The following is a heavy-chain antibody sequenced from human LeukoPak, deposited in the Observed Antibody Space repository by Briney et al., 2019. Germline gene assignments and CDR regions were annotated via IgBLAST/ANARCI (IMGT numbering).Heavy chain of an antibody. CDR2: IPGTSDYK. CDR3: ARARIAAAGTFGWFDP. CDR1: GFTFSSYA. J-gene: IGHJ5*02. D-gene: IGHD6-13*01. Sequence: GGSLRLSCVASGFTFSSYAMSWVRQVPGKGLEWVAAIPGTSDYKYYAASVKGRFTISRDDSKNTVYLQMNSLRAEDTAVYYCARARIAAAGTFGWFDPWGQGTLVTVSS. V-gene: IGHV3-23*01.